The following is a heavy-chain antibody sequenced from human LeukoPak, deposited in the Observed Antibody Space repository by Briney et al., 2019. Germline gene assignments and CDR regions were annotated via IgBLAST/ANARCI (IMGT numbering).Heavy chain of an antibody. Sequence: PSETLSLTCTVSGYSISSGYYWGWIRQPPGKGLEWIGSIYHSGSTYYNPSLKSRVTISVDTSKNQFSLKLSSVTAADTAVYYCARVRRATTGFPLDYWGQGTLVTVSS. V-gene: IGHV4-38-2*02. J-gene: IGHJ4*02. CDR3: ARVRRATTGFPLDY. CDR2: IYHSGST. CDR1: GYSISSGYY. D-gene: IGHD4-17*01.